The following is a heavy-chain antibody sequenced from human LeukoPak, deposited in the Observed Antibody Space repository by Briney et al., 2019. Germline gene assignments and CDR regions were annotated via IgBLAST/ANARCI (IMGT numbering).Heavy chain of an antibody. D-gene: IGHD3-10*01. CDR1: GFPFSSCR. J-gene: IGHJ4*02. CDR2: KKQDGSEK. V-gene: IGHV3-7*05. Sequence: GGSLTLSCAACGFPFSSCRMRWVRHARGEAGEWLVNKKQDGSEKQYVHSVKGRFTISRDNAKNSLYLQMNSVSAEDTAVYYCARDRATMARGVSYYFDYWGQGTLGTVSS. CDR3: ARDRATMARGVSYYFDY.